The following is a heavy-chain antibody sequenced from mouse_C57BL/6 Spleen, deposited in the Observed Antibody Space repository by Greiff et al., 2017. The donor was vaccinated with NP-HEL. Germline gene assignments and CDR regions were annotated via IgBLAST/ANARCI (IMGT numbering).Heavy chain of an antibody. CDR2: IYPGSGNT. D-gene: IGHD3-2*02. CDR1: GYSFTSYY. V-gene: IGHV1-66*01. J-gene: IGHJ4*01. CDR3: ARHSSGEGALDY. Sequence: QVQLQQSGPELVKPGASVKISCKASGYSFTSYYIHWVKQRHGQGLEWIGWIYPGSGNTTYNEKFKGKATLTADKSSSTAYMQLSSLTSEDSAVYYCARHSSGEGALDYWGQGTSVTVAS.